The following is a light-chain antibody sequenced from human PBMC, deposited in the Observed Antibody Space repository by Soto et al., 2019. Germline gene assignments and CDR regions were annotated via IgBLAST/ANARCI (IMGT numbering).Light chain of an antibody. V-gene: IGKV1-27*01. J-gene: IGKJ3*01. CDR3: QKYNSALPFT. CDR1: QGISNY. Sequence: DIQMTQSPSSLSASVGDRVTFTCRASQGISNYLAWYQQKPGKVPKLLIYAASTLQSGVPSRFSGSGSGTDFTLTISSLQPEDVATYYCQKYNSALPFTFGPGTKVDIK. CDR2: AAS.